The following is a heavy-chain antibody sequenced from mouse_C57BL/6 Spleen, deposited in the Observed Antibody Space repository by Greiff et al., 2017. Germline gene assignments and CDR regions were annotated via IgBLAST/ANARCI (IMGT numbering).Heavy chain of an antibody. J-gene: IGHJ2*01. D-gene: IGHD3-2*02. Sequence: QVHVKQPGAELVRPGSSVKLSCKASGYTFTSYWMHWVKQRPIQGLEWIGNIDPSDSETHYNQKFKDKATLTVDKSSSTAYMQLSSLTSEDSAVYYCALDSSGYVGDYWGQGTTLTVSS. CDR1: GYTFTSYW. CDR2: IDPSDSET. CDR3: ALDSSGYVGDY. V-gene: IGHV1-52*01.